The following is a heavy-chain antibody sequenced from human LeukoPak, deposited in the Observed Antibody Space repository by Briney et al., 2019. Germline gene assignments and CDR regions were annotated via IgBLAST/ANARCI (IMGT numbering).Heavy chain of an antibody. D-gene: IGHD1-1*01. Sequence: SGTLSLTCAVSGVSISSTTWWSWVRQPPGKGLEWIGEISHSGNTNYNPSLESRVTMFVDNSKNQFSLQLTSVTAADTAVYFCARATGTTPFDCWGQGTLVTVSS. CDR3: ARATGTTPFDC. J-gene: IGHJ4*02. CDR2: ISHSGNT. V-gene: IGHV4-4*02. CDR1: GVSISSTTW.